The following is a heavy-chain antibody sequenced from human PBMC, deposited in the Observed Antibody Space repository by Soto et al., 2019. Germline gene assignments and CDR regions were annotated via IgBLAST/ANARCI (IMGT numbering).Heavy chain of an antibody. CDR1: GFTFSSYS. V-gene: IGHV3-21*01. Sequence: GGSLRLSCAASGFTFSSYSMNWVRQAPGKGLEWVSSISSSSSYIYYADSVKGRFTISRDNAKNSLYLQMNSLRAEDTAVYYCARDLKDSPGPWIQPRLSTLYGMDVWGQGTTVTVSS. CDR2: ISSSSSYI. J-gene: IGHJ6*02. D-gene: IGHD5-18*01. CDR3: ARDLKDSPGPWIQPRLSTLYGMDV.